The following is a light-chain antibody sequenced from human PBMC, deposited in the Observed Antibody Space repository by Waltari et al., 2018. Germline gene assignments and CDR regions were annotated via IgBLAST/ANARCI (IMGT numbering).Light chain of an antibody. Sequence: DIVMTQSPDSLAVSLGERATINCKSSQSVSYSSDNRNYLAWYQQKPGQPPNLLIYWASTRESGVPDRFSGSGSGTDFTLTISSLQAEDVAVYYCQQYYITPLSFGGGTKVEIK. CDR1: QSVSYSSDNRNY. CDR2: WAS. CDR3: QQYYITPLS. V-gene: IGKV4-1*01. J-gene: IGKJ4*01.